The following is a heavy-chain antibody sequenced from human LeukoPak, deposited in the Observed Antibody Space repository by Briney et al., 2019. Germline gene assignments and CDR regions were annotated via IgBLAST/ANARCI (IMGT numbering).Heavy chain of an antibody. CDR1: GGSISSSSYY. V-gene: IGHV4-39*01. J-gene: IGHJ4*02. CDR3: ARHSSGQGYFDY. D-gene: IGHD6-19*01. CDR2: IYYSGST. Sequence: SETLSLTCTVSGGSISSSSYYWGWIRQPPGKGPEWIGSIYYSGSTYYNPSLKSRVTISVDTSKNQFSLKLSSVTAADTAVYYCARHSSGQGYFDYWGQGTLVTVSS.